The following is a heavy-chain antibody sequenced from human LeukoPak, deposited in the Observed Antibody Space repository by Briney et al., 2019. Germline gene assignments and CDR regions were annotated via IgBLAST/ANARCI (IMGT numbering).Heavy chain of an antibody. CDR1: GNSISSGDYY. CDR2: IYTSGST. CDR3: ARVSYYDNSGRAYAFNI. J-gene: IGHJ3*02. V-gene: IGHV4-61*02. Sequence: PSETLSLTCTVSGNSISSGDYYWSWIRQPAGKGLEWIGRIYTSGSTTYNPSLKSRVTISVGTSKNQFSLKLSSVTAADTAVYYCARVSYYDNSGRAYAFNIWGQGTMVTVSS. D-gene: IGHD3-22*01.